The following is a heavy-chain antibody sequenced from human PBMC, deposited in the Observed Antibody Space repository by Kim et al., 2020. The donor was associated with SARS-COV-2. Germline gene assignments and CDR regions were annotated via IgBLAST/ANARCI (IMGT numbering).Heavy chain of an antibody. D-gene: IGHD3-3*01. CDR1: GGSISSGGYS. CDR3: ARGRTIFVY. Sequence: SETLSLTCAVSGGSISSGGYSWSWIRQPPGKGLEWIGYIYHSGSTYYNPSLKSRVTISVDRSKNQFSLKLSSVTAADTAVYYCARGRTIFVYWGQGTLVTVSS. CDR2: IYHSGST. J-gene: IGHJ4*02. V-gene: IGHV4-30-2*01.